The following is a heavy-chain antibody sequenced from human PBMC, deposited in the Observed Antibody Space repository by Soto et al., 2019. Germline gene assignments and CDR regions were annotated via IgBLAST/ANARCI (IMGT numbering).Heavy chain of an antibody. Sequence: PSETLSLTCTVSGGSISSGGYYWSWIRQHPGKGLEWIGYIYYSGSTYYNPSLKSRVTISVDTSKNQFSLKLSSVTAADTAVYYCARVGLSVFYYDSSGYRFDSWGQGTLVTVSS. D-gene: IGHD3-22*01. V-gene: IGHV4-31*03. CDR3: ARVGLSVFYYDSSGYRFDS. CDR1: GGSISSGGYY. CDR2: IYYSGST. J-gene: IGHJ4*02.